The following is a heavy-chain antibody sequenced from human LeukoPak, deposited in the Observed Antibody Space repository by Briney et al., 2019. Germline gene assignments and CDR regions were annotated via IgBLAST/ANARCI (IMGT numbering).Heavy chain of an antibody. Sequence: PSETLSLTCTVSGGSISSYYWSWIRQPPGKGLEWIGYIYYSGSTNYNPSLKSRVTISVDTSKNQFSLKLSSVTAADTAVYYCARDIDYGDYYFDYWGQGTLVTVSS. CDR3: ARDIDYGDYYFDY. D-gene: IGHD4-17*01. V-gene: IGHV4-59*01. CDR1: GGSISSYY. J-gene: IGHJ4*02. CDR2: IYYSGST.